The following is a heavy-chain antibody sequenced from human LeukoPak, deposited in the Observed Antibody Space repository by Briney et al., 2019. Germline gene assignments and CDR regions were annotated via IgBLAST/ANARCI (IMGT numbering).Heavy chain of an antibody. V-gene: IGHV3-64D*08. Sequence: GGSLRLSCSASGFTFGTYTMHWIRQAPGKGLEYVSAISRSGGSTYYADSVKDRFTISRDNSKNTLYLQMSILRAEDTAVYYCVKVAQMDAFDIWGQGTMVTVSS. CDR1: GFTFGTYT. CDR2: ISRSGGST. D-gene: IGHD5-24*01. CDR3: VKVAQMDAFDI. J-gene: IGHJ3*02.